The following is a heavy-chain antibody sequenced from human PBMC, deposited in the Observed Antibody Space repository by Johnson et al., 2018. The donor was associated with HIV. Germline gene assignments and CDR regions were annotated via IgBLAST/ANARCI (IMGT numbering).Heavy chain of an antibody. CDR3: ARACRDGYTCDVYDI. D-gene: IGHD5-24*01. CDR2: INSGGDT. V-gene: IGHV3-66*01. Sequence: VQLVESGGGLVQPGGSLRLSCAASGFTVSSNYMSWVRQGPGQGLEWVSVINSGGDTYYADSVKGRCTISRDNSKNTLYLQMNSLRAEDTAVYYCARACRDGYTCDVYDIWGQGTMLTVSS. CDR1: GFTVSSNY. J-gene: IGHJ3*02.